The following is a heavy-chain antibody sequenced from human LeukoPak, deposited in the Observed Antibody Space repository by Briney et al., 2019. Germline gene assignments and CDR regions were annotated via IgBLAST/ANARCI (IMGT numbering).Heavy chain of an antibody. D-gene: IGHD2-2*01. CDR2: IRYDGSNK. Sequence: GSLRLSCAASGFTFSSYGMHWVRQAPGKGLEWVAFIRYDGSNKYYADSVKGRFTISRDNSKNTLYLQMNSLRAEDTAVYYCIVVPAAMWGRYGMDVWGQGTTVTVSS. CDR1: GFTFSSYG. CDR3: IVVPAAMWGRYGMDV. V-gene: IGHV3-30*02. J-gene: IGHJ6*02.